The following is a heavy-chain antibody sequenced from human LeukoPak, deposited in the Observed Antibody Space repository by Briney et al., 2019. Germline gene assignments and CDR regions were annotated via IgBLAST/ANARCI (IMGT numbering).Heavy chain of an antibody. J-gene: IGHJ4*02. CDR2: ISWNSGSI. CDR1: GFTFDDYA. D-gene: IGHD3-10*01. V-gene: IGHV3-9*01. CDR3: AKDFGRNLGGPGY. Sequence: GRSLRLSCAASGFTFDDYAMHWVRQAPGKGLEWVSGISWNSGSIGYADSVKGRFTISRDNSKSTLYLQMNSLRAEDTAVYYCAKDFGRNLGGPGYWGRGTLVIVSS.